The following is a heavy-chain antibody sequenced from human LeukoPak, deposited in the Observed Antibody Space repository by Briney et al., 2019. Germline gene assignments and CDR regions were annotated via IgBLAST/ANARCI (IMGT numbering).Heavy chain of an antibody. Sequence: GASVKVSCKASGYTFTGYYMHWVRQAPGQGLEWMGWINPNSGGTNYAQKFQGRVTMTRDTSISTAYMELSRLRSDDTAVYYSALRGVIVVVPAAIDYWGQGTLVTVSS. V-gene: IGHV1-2*02. D-gene: IGHD2-2*01. J-gene: IGHJ4*02. CDR2: INPNSGGT. CDR3: ALRGVIVVVPAAIDY. CDR1: GYTFTGYY.